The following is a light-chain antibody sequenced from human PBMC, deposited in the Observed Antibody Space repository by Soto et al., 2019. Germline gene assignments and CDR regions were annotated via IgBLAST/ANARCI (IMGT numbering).Light chain of an antibody. J-gene: IGKJ3*01. V-gene: IGKV1-39*01. CDR1: EDIITF. CDR2: SAS. Sequence: DVQMTQSPSSLSASVGDRVTITCRASEDIITFLSWYQQKPGDAPKLLIKSASTLQTGVPSRFSGSGSGTDFTLDINKLHPVYLATYFCQQSSNSPFTFGPGTKVAV. CDR3: QQSSNSPFT.